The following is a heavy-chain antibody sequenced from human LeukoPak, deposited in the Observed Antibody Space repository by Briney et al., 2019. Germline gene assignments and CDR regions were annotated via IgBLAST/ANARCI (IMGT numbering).Heavy chain of an antibody. V-gene: IGHV3-23*01. CDR2: ISGSGGST. D-gene: IGHD5-12*01. CDR1: GFTFSRFA. CDR3: AKWDSGYDSGLDY. Sequence: GGSLRLSCVASGFTFSRFAMSWVRQAPGKGLEWVSAISGSGGSTYYADSVKGRFTISRDNSKNTLYLQMNSLRAEDTAVYYCAKWDSGYDSGLDYWGQGTLVTVSS. J-gene: IGHJ4*02.